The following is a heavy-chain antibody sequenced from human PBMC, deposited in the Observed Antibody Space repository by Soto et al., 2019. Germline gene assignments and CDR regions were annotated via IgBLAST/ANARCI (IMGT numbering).Heavy chain of an antibody. J-gene: IGHJ5*02. Sequence: GGSLRLSCAASGFTFSSYWMSWVRQAPGKGLEWVANIKQDGSEKYYVDSVKGRFTISRDNAKNSLYLQMNSLRAEDTAVYYCARDLGYSHYPNWFDPWGQGTLVTSPQ. D-gene: IGHD5-18*01. CDR1: GFTFSSYW. CDR3: ARDLGYSHYPNWFDP. V-gene: IGHV3-7*03. CDR2: IKQDGSEK.